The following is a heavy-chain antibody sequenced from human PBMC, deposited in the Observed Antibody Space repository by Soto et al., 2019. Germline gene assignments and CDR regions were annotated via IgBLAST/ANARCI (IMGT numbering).Heavy chain of an antibody. CDR3: ARIPVDTSIVYWFDP. CDR1: GGSVSSGDYY. J-gene: IGHJ5*02. D-gene: IGHD5-18*01. V-gene: IGHV4-61*08. Sequence: SETLSLTCTVSGGSVSSGDYYWSLIRHPPGKGLEWIGNIYYSGSANYNPSLKSRATISVDTSKNQFSLKVSSASAADTAVYYCARIPVDTSIVYWFDPWGQGTLVTVSS. CDR2: IYYSGSA.